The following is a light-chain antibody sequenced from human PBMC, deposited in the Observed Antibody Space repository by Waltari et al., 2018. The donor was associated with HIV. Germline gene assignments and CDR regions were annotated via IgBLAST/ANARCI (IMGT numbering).Light chain of an antibody. CDR2: WAS. J-gene: IGKJ1*01. V-gene: IGKV4-1*01. Sequence: DIVMTQSPDSLAVSLGERATIDCKSSQSVFYGSNNRNHLAWYQQKAGQPPKLLIAWASTQESGVPDRFSGSGSGTDFTLTISSLQAEDVAVYYCQQYYTSPKTFGQGTKVEIK. CDR1: QSVFYGSNNRNH. CDR3: QQYYTSPKT.